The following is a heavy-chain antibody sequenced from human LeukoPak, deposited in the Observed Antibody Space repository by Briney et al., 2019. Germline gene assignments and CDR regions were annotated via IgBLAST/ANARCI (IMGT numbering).Heavy chain of an antibody. CDR2: INPSGGST. CDR3: ASPLSTALPHDAFDI. CDR1: GYTFTSYH. D-gene: IGHD2/OR15-2a*01. Sequence: AASVKVPCKASGYTFTSYHMHWVRQAPGQGLEWMGIINPSGGSTSYAQKFQGRVTMTRDMSTSTVYMELSSLRSEDTAVYYCASPLSTALPHDAFDIWGQGTMVTVSS. J-gene: IGHJ3*02. V-gene: IGHV1-46*01.